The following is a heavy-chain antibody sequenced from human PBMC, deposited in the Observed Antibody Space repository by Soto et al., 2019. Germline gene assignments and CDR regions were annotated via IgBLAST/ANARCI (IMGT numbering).Heavy chain of an antibody. D-gene: IGHD3-22*01. J-gene: IGHJ6*02. CDR1: GFILSGYD. CDR2: IGTAGDP. CDR3: AREGYDSSGYYCCAMDV. Sequence: EEQLVESGGGLVQAGGSLRLSCVASGFILSGYDMHWVRQATGEGLEWVSAIGTAGDPYYSGSVKGRFTISRGKAENSVYLQMTSLRAGDTAVYYCAREGYDSSGYYCCAMDVWGPGTTVTVSS. V-gene: IGHV3-13*05.